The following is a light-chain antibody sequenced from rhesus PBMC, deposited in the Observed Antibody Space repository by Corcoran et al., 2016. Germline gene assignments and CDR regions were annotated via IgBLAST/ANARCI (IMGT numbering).Light chain of an antibody. CDR2: KES. J-gene: IGKJ1*01. CDR3: KQYNSAPWT. CDR1: QGISSW. V-gene: IGKV1-21*01. Sequence: DIQMTLSPSSLSASVGDRVTITCRAIQGISSWLAWYQPKPGKAPTLLIYKESSLQSGVPSRFSGSGSRPDFTLNISSRQPEEFATSYRKQYNSAPWTFGQETKVELK.